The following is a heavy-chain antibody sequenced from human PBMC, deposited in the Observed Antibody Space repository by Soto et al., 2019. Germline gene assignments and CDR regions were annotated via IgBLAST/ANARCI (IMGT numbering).Heavy chain of an antibody. Sequence: ASETLSLTCTVSGCSISSGDYYWSWIRQPPGKGLEWIGYIYYSGSTYYNPSLKSRVTISVDTSKNQFSLKLSSVTAADTAVYYCAREQREPPGKIDYWGQGTLVTVSS. CDR1: GCSISSGDYY. CDR2: IYYSGST. CDR3: AREQREPPGKIDY. J-gene: IGHJ4*02. V-gene: IGHV4-30-4*01.